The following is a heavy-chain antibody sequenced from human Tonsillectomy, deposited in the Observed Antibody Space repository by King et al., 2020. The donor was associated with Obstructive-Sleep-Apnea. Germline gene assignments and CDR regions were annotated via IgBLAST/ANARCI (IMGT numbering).Heavy chain of an antibody. CDR3: AKDPIRLVAAAGYFDY. J-gene: IGHJ4*02. CDR2: ISGSGGST. V-gene: IGHV3-23*04. Sequence: VQLVESGGGLVQPGGSLRLSCAASGFTFSSYAMSWVRQAPGKGLEWVSAISGSGGSTYYADSVKGRFTISRDNSKNTVYLQMNSLRAEDTAVYYCAKDPIRLVAAAGYFDYWGQGTLVTVSS. D-gene: IGHD6-13*01. CDR1: GFTFSSYA.